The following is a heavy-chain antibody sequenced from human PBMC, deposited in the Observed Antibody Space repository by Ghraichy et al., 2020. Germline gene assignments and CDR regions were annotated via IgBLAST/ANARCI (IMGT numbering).Heavy chain of an antibody. CDR3: TTDSYYYGSGSYFYYFDY. CDR2: IKSKTDGGTT. V-gene: IGHV3-15*07. J-gene: IGHJ4*02. CDR1: GFTFSNAW. Sequence: GGSLRLSCAASGFTFSNAWMNWVRQAPGKGLEWVGRIKSKTDGGTTDYAAPVKGRFTISRDDSKNTLYLQMNSLKTEDTAVYYCTTDSYYYGSGSYFYYFDYWGQGTLVTVSS. D-gene: IGHD3-10*01.